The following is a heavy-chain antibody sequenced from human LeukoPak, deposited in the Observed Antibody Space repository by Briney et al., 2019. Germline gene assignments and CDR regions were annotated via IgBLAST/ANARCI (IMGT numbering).Heavy chain of an antibody. V-gene: IGHV1-69*13. CDR3: ARTLYYGDYWTEYFDY. J-gene: IGHJ4*02. CDR2: IIPIFGTA. Sequence: GASVKVSCKASGGTFSSYAISWVRQAPGPRLNWLGGIIPIFGTANYAQKFQGRVTITADESTSTAYMELSSLRSEDTAVYYCARTLYYGDYWTEYFDYWGQGTLVTVSS. D-gene: IGHD4-17*01. CDR1: GGTFSSYA.